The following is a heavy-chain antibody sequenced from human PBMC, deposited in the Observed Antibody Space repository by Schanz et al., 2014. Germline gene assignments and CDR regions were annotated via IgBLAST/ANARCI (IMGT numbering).Heavy chain of an antibody. D-gene: IGHD5-12*01. V-gene: IGHV1-18*04. J-gene: IGHJ4*02. CDR2: ISVYNHNK. Sequence: QVQLVQSGAEVKKPGASVKVSCTASGFNFNNYDINWVRQATGQGLEWMGWISVYNHNKEYDQKFQGRVTMTTDTSTSTAYMALTDLRSDDTAVYYCARGIGGYGANNYFDYWGQGTLVTVSS. CDR3: ARGIGGYGANNYFDY. CDR1: GFNFNNYD.